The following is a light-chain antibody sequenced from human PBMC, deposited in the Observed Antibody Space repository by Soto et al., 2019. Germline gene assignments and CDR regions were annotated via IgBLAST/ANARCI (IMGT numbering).Light chain of an antibody. CDR2: GAS. CDR1: LSVSSK. J-gene: IGKJ1*01. Sequence: EIVMTQSPATLSVSPGEGATLSCRASLSVSSKLAWYQQKPGQAPRLLIYGASTRATGIPARFSGSGSGTEFTLIISSLQSEDSAVYYCQQYNSWLWTFGQGTKVEIK. CDR3: QQYNSWLWT. V-gene: IGKV3-15*01.